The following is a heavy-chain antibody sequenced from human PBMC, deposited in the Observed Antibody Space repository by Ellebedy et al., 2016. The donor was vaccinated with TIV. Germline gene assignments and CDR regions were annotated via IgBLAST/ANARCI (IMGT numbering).Heavy chain of an antibody. D-gene: IGHD3-22*01. J-gene: IGHJ4*02. Sequence: PGGSLRLSCAASGFTLSSSAMHSVRQAPGKGLEWVAVSSSDGTEHYYAASLKGRFTISRDNSNNTMFLQMNSLRAEDTAVYYCAKLGTFESYYYDSSPYYPTDYWGQGTLGTVSS. CDR1: GFTLSSSA. V-gene: IGHV3-30-3*02. CDR3: AKLGTFESYYYDSSPYYPTDY. CDR2: SSSDGTEH.